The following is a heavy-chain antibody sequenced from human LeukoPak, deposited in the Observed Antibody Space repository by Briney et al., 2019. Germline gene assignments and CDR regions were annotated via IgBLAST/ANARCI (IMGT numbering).Heavy chain of an antibody. J-gene: IGHJ4*02. Sequence: GGTLRLSCAASGFTFSTYAMHWVRQAPGKGLEWVAVISYDASHKYYADPVKGRFTISRDNAKNSLYLQMNSLRAEDTAVYYCARDYGGSSPFDYWGQGTLVTVSS. CDR1: GFTFSTYA. CDR3: ARDYGGSSPFDY. V-gene: IGHV3-30*04. CDR2: ISYDASHK. D-gene: IGHD4-23*01.